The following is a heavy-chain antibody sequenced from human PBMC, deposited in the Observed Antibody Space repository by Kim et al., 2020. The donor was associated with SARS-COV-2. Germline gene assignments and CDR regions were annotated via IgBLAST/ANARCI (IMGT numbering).Heavy chain of an antibody. D-gene: IGHD4-17*01. CDR2: ISSSSSYI. CDR3: ARDSTHGDLIWYFDL. Sequence: GGSLRLSCAASGFTFSTYSMNWVRQAPGKGLEWVSSISSSSSYIYYADSVKGRFTISRDNAKNSLYLQMNSLRAEDTAVYYCARDSTHGDLIWYFDLWGRGTLVTVSS. V-gene: IGHV3-21*06. J-gene: IGHJ2*01. CDR1: GFTFSTYS.